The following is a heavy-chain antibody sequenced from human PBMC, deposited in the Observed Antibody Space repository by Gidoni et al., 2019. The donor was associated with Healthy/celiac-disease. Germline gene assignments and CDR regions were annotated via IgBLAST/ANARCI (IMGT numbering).Heavy chain of an antibody. V-gene: IGHV4-34*01. Sequence: QVQLQQWGAGLLKPSETLSLTCAVYGGSFSGYYWSWIRQPPGKGLEWIGEINHSGSTNYNPSLKSRVTISVDTSKNQFSLKLSSVTAADTAVYYCARSYGGNSDWFDPWGQGTLVTVSS. D-gene: IGHD4-17*01. J-gene: IGHJ5*02. CDR2: INHSGST. CDR1: GGSFSGYY. CDR3: ARSYGGNSDWFDP.